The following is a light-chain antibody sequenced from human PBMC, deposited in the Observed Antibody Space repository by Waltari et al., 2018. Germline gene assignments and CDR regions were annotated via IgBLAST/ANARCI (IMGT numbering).Light chain of an antibody. J-gene: IGKJ1*01. CDR3: QEYNNAPPT. CDR1: QGIRTS. Sequence: DIQMTQSPSSLPASVGDRVTIPCRASQGIRTSLAWYQQKPGKVPILLIYAASTLQLGVPSRVSGSVAETYFTLTISGLQPEDVATYYCQEYNNAPPTFGQGTKVEI. CDR2: AAS. V-gene: IGKV1-27*01.